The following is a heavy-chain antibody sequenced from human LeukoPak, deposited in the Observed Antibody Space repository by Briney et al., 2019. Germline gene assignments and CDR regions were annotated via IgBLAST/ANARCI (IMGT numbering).Heavy chain of an antibody. J-gene: IGHJ3*01. V-gene: IGHV1-2*02. CDR3: ARGRRDFWSGFSTYSDAFDV. D-gene: IGHD3-3*01. CDR2: INPNSGGT. CDR1: GYTFTGYY. Sequence: ASVKVSCKASGYTFTGYYMHWVRQAPGQGLEWMGWINPNSGGTNYAQKFQGRVTMTRDTSISTAYMELSRLRSDDTAVYYCARGRRDFWSGFSTYSDAFDVWGQGTVVTVS.